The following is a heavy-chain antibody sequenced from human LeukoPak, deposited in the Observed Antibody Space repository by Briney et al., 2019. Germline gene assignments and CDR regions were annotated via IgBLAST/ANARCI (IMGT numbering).Heavy chain of an antibody. CDR3: AKDREGTTFDN. J-gene: IGHJ4*02. V-gene: IGHV3-30*18. D-gene: IGHD1-7*01. CDR2: ISYDGNTK. CDR1: GFTFSSYG. Sequence: GGSLRLSCAASGFTFSSYGMHWVRQAPGKGLEWVAIISYDGNTKYYADSVKGRFTISRDISKNTLYLQMNTLGVEDTAVYYCAKDREGTTFDNWGQGTLVTVSS.